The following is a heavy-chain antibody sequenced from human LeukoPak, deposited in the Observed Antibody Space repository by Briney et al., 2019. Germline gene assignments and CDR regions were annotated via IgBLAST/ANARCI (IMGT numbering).Heavy chain of an antibody. J-gene: IGHJ4*02. V-gene: IGHV3-11*01. CDR2: ISSSGSTI. CDR3: ASDPQTYDILTGYAY. Sequence: PGGSLRLSCAASGFTFSDYYMSWIRQAPGKGLEWVSYISSSGSTIYYADSVKGRFTISRDNAKNSLYLQMNSLRAEDTAVYYCASDPQTYDILTGYAYWGQGTLVTVSS. D-gene: IGHD3-9*01. CDR1: GFTFSDYY.